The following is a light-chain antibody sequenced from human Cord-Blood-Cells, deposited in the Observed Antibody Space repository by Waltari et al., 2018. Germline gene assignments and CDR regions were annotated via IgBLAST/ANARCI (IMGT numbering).Light chain of an antibody. CDR1: SPNIGAGYD. CDR3: QSYDSSLGRV. CDR2: GNS. V-gene: IGLV1-40*01. J-gene: IGLJ1*01. Sequence: QSVLTQPPSVSGAPGQRVPISCPGSSPNIGAGYDVHWYQQLPGTAPKLLIYGNSNRPSGVPDRFSGSKSGTSASLAITGLQAEDEADYYCQSYDSSLGRVFGTGTKVTVL.